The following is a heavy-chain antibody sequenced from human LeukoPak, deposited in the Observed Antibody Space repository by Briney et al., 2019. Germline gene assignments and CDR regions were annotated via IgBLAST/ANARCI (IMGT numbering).Heavy chain of an antibody. Sequence: PGGSLRLSCAASGFTFSSYGMHWVRQAPGKGLEWVSSISSSSSYIYYADSVKGRFTISRDNAKNSLYLQMNSLRAEDTAVYYCARDGGITMVRGVIGYWGQGTLVTVSS. D-gene: IGHD3-10*01. J-gene: IGHJ4*02. CDR1: GFTFSSYG. CDR2: ISSSSSYI. V-gene: IGHV3-21*01. CDR3: ARDGGITMVRGVIGY.